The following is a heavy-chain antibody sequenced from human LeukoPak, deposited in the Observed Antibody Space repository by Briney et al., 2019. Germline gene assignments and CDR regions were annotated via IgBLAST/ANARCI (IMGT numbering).Heavy chain of an antibody. CDR3: ARGVPSYSSRYYFDY. J-gene: IGHJ4*02. CDR1: GYTFTSYD. V-gene: IGHV1-18*01. Sequence: ASVKVSCKASGYTFTSYDISWVRQAPGQGLEWMGWISAYNGNTNYAQKLQGRVTMTTDTSTSTAYMELRSLRSDDTAVYYCARGVPSYSSRYYFDYWGQGTLVTVSS. D-gene: IGHD6-13*01. CDR2: ISAYNGNT.